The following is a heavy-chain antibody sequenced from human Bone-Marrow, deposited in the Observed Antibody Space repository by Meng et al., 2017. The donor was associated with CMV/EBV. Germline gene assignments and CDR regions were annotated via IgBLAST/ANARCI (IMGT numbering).Heavy chain of an antibody. Sequence: GGSLRLSCAASGFTFSDYDMSWIRQAPGKGLEYISYIRRSGGATYYADSVKGRFTSSRDNAKNSLYLQMNSLRAEDTAVYYCARVGGRRLGFFDYWGPGTLVTRFS. CDR3: ARVGGRRLGFFDY. V-gene: IGHV3-11*04. D-gene: IGHD3-16*01. CDR2: IRRSGGAT. J-gene: IGHJ4*02. CDR1: GFTFSDYD.